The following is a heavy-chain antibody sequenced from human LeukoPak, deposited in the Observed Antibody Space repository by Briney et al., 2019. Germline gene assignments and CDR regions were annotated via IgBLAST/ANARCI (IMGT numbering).Heavy chain of an antibody. J-gene: IGHJ5*02. CDR3: AKQSGTLATWFDP. D-gene: IGHD3-10*01. V-gene: IGHV3-23*01. CDR1: GFTVSQNY. CDR2: ISGSGGST. Sequence: PGGSLRLSCAASGFTVSQNYMSWVRQAPGKGLEWVSAISGSGGSTYYADSVKGRFTISRDNSKNTLYLQMNSLRAEDTAVYYCAKQSGTLATWFDPWGQGTLVTVSS.